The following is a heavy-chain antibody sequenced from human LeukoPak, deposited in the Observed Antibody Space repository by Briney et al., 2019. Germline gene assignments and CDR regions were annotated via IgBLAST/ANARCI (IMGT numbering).Heavy chain of an antibody. Sequence: GGSLRLSCAASGFTFRTCAMYWVRQAPGKGLELVSFISYDGSNEYYADSVKGRFTISRDNSKNTLYLQMNSLRADDTAVYYCAKERVRGVSYFDSWGQGTLVTVSS. D-gene: IGHD3-10*01. V-gene: IGHV3-30*18. CDR1: GFTFRTCA. J-gene: IGHJ4*02. CDR3: AKERVRGVSYFDS. CDR2: ISYDGSNE.